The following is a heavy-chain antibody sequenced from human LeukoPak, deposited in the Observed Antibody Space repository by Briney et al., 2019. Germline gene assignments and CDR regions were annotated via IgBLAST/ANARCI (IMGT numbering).Heavy chain of an antibody. J-gene: IGHJ4*02. CDR1: GFPFRSYA. D-gene: IGHD1-1*01. CDR2: ITDDEDT. V-gene: IGHV3-23*01. Sequence: PGGSLRLSCVASGFPFRSYAMTWVHQTPGKGLESVSVITDDEDTYYADSVKGRFTISRDNSQNTVFLQMNSLRVEDTAVYYCAKVDYWSPENYFDSWGQGTLVTVSS. CDR3: AKVDYWSPENYFDS.